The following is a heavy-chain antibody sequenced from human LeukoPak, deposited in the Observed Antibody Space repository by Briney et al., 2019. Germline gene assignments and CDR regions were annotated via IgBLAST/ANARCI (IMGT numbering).Heavy chain of an antibody. CDR3: ARDHDSSSFDY. CDR2: IIPIFATT. J-gene: IGHJ4*02. Sequence: SVKVSCKASGGTYSNYGISWVRQAPAQGLEWMGGIIPIFATTNYAQRFQGRVTITADESTSTAYMELSSLRSEDTALYYCARDHDSSSFDYWGQGTLVTVSS. CDR1: GGTYSNYG. V-gene: IGHV1-69*13. D-gene: IGHD3-22*01.